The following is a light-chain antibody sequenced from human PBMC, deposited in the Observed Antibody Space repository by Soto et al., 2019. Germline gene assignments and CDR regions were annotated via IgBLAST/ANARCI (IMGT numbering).Light chain of an antibody. J-gene: IGKJ1*01. Sequence: DIQLTQSPSSLSASVGDRVTFTCRASQDISHFLAWYQQRPGEVPRLLSYGASTLQSGVSSRFSGSGFGTDFTLTIASLQPEDVATYYCQKYNKDSPATFGPGTKVEIK. CDR2: GAS. CDR1: QDISHF. V-gene: IGKV1-27*01. CDR3: QKYNKDSPAT.